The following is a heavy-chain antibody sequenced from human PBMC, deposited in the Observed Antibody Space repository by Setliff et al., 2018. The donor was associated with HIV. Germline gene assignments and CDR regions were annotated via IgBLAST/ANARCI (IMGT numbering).Heavy chain of an antibody. CDR2: IYYSGRT. CDR3: ARGLMSYNFWGGRNDYHYMDV. Sequence: SETLSLTCTVSGDSVSSRSYYWSWIRQPPGKGLEWIGCIYYSGRTTYNSSLKSRVTISLDTSKKQFSLKLNSVTAADTAVYYCARGLMSYNFWGGRNDYHYMDVWGKGTTVTVSS. CDR1: GDSVSSRSYY. D-gene: IGHD3-3*01. V-gene: IGHV4-61*01. J-gene: IGHJ6*03.